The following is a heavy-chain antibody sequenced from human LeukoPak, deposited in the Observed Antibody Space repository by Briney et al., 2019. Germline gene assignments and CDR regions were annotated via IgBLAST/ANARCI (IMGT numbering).Heavy chain of an antibody. Sequence: SETLSLTCTVSGGSISSYYWSWIRQPPGKGLEWIGYIYYSGSTNYNPSLKSRVTISVDTSKNQFSLKLSSVTAADTAVYYCARHVSLQPSEIDYWGQGTLVTVSS. CDR2: IYYSGST. CDR3: ARHVSLQPSEIDY. CDR1: GGSISSYY. J-gene: IGHJ4*02. V-gene: IGHV4-59*08. D-gene: IGHD2-15*01.